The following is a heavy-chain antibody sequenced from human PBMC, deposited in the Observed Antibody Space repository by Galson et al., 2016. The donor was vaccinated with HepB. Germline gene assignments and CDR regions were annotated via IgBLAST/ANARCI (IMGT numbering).Heavy chain of an antibody. D-gene: IGHD3-10*01. J-gene: IGHJ4*02. CDR2: IWHDGSNE. V-gene: IGHV3-33*06. CDR3: AKGGPGSGSFWAGN. CDR1: GLTFSSYG. Sequence: SLRLSCAASGLTFSSYGMHWVRQAPGKGLEWVAVIWHDGSNEYYADSVKGRFTISRDNSKNTLYLQMNDLSAEDTAVYYCAKGGPGSGSFWAGNWGQGILVTVSS.